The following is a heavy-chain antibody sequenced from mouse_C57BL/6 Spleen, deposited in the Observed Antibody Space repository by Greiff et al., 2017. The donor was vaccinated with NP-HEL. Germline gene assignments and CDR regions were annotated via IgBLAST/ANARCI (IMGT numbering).Heavy chain of an antibody. J-gene: IGHJ3*01. Sequence: VQLQQSGPELVKPGASVKLSCKASGYTFTSYDINWVKQRPGQGLEWIGWIYPRDGSPKYLEQFKGQVTLTVDTSSSTAYLELHSLTSEDSAVYVCARRDPGGFAYWGQGTLVTVSA. D-gene: IGHD3-3*01. CDR1: GYTFTSYD. CDR3: ARRDPGGFAY. V-gene: IGHV1-85*01. CDR2: IYPRDGSP.